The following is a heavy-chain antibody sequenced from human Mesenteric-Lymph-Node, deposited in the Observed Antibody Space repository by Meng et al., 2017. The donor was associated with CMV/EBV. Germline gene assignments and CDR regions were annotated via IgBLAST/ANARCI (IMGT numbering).Heavy chain of an antibody. CDR3: ATLSYYDTTGSYFDN. J-gene: IGHJ4*02. V-gene: IGHV5-51*01. Sequence: SGYSVTNYWIGWVRQMPGKGLEWMGIIYPGDSDTRYSPSFQGQVTISADKSISTAYLQWSSLKASDTAMYYCATLSYYDTTGSYFDNWGQGTLVTVSS. CDR1: GYSVTNYW. CDR2: IYPGDSDT. D-gene: IGHD3-22*01.